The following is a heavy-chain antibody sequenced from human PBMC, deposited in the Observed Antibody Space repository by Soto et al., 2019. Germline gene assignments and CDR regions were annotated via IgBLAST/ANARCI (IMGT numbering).Heavy chain of an antibody. J-gene: IGHJ3*02. Sequence: SETLSLTCAVSAVSFSHYYWNWIRQSPGKGLEWMANIKHSGSSNYNPSLRSRVSILVDISKNHFSLMLPYVTAADTAVYYGARGGSSEWQVAIDIWGQGTMVTVSS. CDR2: IKHSGSS. CDR3: ARGGSSEWQVAIDI. V-gene: IGHV4-34*01. D-gene: IGHD6-19*01. CDR1: AVSFSHYY.